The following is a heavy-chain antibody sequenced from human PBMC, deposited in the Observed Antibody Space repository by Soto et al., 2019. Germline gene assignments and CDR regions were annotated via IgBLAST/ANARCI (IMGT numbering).Heavy chain of an antibody. CDR1: GFSLNTYGVG. V-gene: IGHV2-5*02. Sequence: QITLKESGPTLVKPTQTLTLTCTVSGFSLNTYGVGVGWIRQPPGKALEWLALIYWDNDKRYSPSLKSRLTITKDTPKNQVVLTLTHMDPVDAGTYYCARALGSWGAYYYDYWGQGTLLTVSS. D-gene: IGHD3-16*01. CDR3: ARALGSWGAYYYDY. J-gene: IGHJ4*02. CDR2: IYWDNDK.